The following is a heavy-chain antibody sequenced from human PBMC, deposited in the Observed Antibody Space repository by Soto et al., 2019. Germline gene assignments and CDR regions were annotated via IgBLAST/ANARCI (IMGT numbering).Heavy chain of an antibody. D-gene: IGHD1-26*01. CDR2: ISWNSVTI. V-gene: IGHV3-9*01. Sequence: EVQLVESGGGLVQPGGSLRLSCAASGFNFDDHAMHWVRQTPGKGLEWVSGISWNSVTINYADSIKGRFTISRDNAKRTLYLQMNNLRPADTAMYFCVRSSGSQPRAGWFDPWGQGTLVTVS. CDR3: VRSSGSQPRAGWFDP. CDR1: GFNFDDHA. J-gene: IGHJ5*02.